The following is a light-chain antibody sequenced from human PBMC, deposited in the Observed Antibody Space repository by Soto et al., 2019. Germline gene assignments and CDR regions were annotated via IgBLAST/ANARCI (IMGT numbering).Light chain of an antibody. CDR1: EAISTF. Sequence: DIKFTQSPSSLSASVGDRVTMTCRSSEAISTFLNWYQHKPGKAPKLLIYDASNLETGVPSRFSGSGSGTDFTFTISSLQPEDIATYYCQQYDNLPLTFGGGTKVDNK. V-gene: IGKV1-33*01. CDR2: DAS. CDR3: QQYDNLPLT. J-gene: IGKJ4*01.